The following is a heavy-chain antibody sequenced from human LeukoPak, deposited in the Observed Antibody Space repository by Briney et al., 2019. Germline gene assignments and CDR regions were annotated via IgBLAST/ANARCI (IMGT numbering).Heavy chain of an antibody. CDR1: GGTFSNYA. CDR2: IIPIFGTT. V-gene: IGHV1-69*06. CDR3: ARGAQGYSLSNGPDY. J-gene: IGHJ4*02. D-gene: IGHD5-18*01. Sequence: SVKVSCKASGGTFSNYAITWVRQAPGQGLEWMGGIIPIFGTTTYAQKFQGRVTITADKSTSTAYMELSSLRSEDAAVYYCARGAQGYSLSNGPDYWGQGTLVTVSS.